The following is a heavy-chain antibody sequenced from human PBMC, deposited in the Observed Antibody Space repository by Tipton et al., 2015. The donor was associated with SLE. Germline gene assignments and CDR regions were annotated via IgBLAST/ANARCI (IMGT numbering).Heavy chain of an antibody. V-gene: IGHV4-38-2*02. CDR2: IYHSGST. CDR1: GYSISSGYY. J-gene: IGHJ6*04. Sequence: TLSLTCTVSGYSISSGYYWGWIRQPPGKGLEWIGSIYHSGSTYYNPSLKSRVTISVDTSKNQFSLKLSSVTAADTAVYYCARGRGDVWGKGTTVTVSS. CDR3: ARGRGDV.